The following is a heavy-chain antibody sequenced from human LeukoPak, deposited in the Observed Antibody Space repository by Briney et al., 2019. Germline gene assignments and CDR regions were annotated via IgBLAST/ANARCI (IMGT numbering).Heavy chain of an antibody. CDR3: ATRGTNFGGFDY. V-gene: IGHV3-23*01. CDR2: ISERGDRT. Sequence: PGGSLRLSCEASGFTFSYRDMSWVRQAPGKGLEWVSAISERGDRTNYAESVKGRFTISRDNSKNTLYLQMSSLRAEDTAIYYCATRGTNFGGFDYWGQGTLVTVSS. D-gene: IGHD3-10*01. J-gene: IGHJ4*02. CDR1: GFTFSYRD.